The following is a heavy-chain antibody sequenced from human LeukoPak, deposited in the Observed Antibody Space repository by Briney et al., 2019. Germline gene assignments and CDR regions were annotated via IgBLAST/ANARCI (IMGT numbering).Heavy chain of an antibody. V-gene: IGHV1-46*01. D-gene: IGHD3-10*01. CDR2: INPSGGST. CDR3: ARLYYYGSGSYTAFDY. CDR1: GYTFTSYY. J-gene: IGHJ4*02. Sequence: GASVKVSCKASGYTFTSYYMHWVRQAPGQGLEWMGIINPSGGSTSYAQKFQGRVTMTRDTSISTAYMELSRLRSDDTAVYYCARLYYYGSGSYTAFDYWGQGTLVTVSS.